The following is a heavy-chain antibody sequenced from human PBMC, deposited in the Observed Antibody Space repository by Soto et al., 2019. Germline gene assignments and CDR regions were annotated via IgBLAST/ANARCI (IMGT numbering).Heavy chain of an antibody. CDR2: IIPIFGTA. J-gene: IGHJ6*02. D-gene: IGHD6-13*01. CDR1: GGTFSSYA. V-gene: IGHV1-69*01. Sequence: QVQLVQSGAEVKKPGSSVKVSCKASGGTFSSYAISWVRQAPGQGLEWMGGIIPIFGTANYAQKFQGRVTIAADESTRTAYMELGSLRSEDTAVYYCGRGGGAAAGNNYYYYYGMDVWGQGTTVTVSS. CDR3: GRGGGAAAGNNYYYYYGMDV.